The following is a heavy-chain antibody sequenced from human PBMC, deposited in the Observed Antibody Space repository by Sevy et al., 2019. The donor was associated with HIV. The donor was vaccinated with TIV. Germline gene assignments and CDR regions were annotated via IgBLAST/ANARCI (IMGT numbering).Heavy chain of an antibody. CDR3: AREAQVVGVDLDF. V-gene: IGHV3-21*01. CDR2: ISSTSSYI. Sequence: GGSLRLSCAASGFTFSSHSMNWVRQAPGKGLEWVASISSTSSYIYHADSVKGRFTIPRDNAKNSLFLQMNNLRVDDTAVYYCAREAQVVGVDLDFWGQGTLVTVSS. J-gene: IGHJ4*02. CDR1: GFTFSSHS. D-gene: IGHD1-26*01.